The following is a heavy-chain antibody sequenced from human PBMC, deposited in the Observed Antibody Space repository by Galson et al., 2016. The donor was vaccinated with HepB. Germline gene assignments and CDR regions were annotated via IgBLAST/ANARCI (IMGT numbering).Heavy chain of an antibody. CDR2: INADSGAT. Sequence: CKASGYTFTSHAIHWVRQAPGQRLEWMGWINADSGATKLSQKFQGRVTITRDTSASTAYMDLSSLTSEDTAVYYCARVAVAGEGYFQHWGQGTLVTVSS. J-gene: IGHJ1*01. CDR1: GYTFTSHA. D-gene: IGHD3-10*01. V-gene: IGHV1-3*01. CDR3: ARVAVAGEGYFQH.